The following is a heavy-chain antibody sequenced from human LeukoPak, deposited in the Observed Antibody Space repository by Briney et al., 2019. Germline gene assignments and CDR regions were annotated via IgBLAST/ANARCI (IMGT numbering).Heavy chain of an antibody. V-gene: IGHV4-59*08. Sequence: KPSETLSLTCTVSGGSISSYYWSWIRQPPGKGLEWIGYIYYSGSTNYNPSLKSRVTISVDTSKNQFSLKLSSVTAADTAVYYCARLRGSGSYLYYFDYWGQGTLVTVSS. CDR2: IYYSGST. CDR1: GGSISSYY. D-gene: IGHD3-10*01. CDR3: ARLRGSGSYLYYFDY. J-gene: IGHJ4*02.